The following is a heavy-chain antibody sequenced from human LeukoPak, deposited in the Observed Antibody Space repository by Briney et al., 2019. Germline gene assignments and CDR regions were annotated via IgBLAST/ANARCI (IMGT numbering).Heavy chain of an antibody. CDR3: ARHSSSAWYYYFGY. D-gene: IGHD6-19*01. CDR1: GGSITNTNYY. Sequence: SETLSLTCTVSGGSITNTNYYWGWVRQPPGKGLEWIGGIYFSGTTYYDPSLRSRVTISVDTSKNQFSLKLNSVTAADTAVYFCARHSSSAWYYYFGYWGQGALVTVSS. CDR2: IYFSGTT. V-gene: IGHV4-39*01. J-gene: IGHJ4*02.